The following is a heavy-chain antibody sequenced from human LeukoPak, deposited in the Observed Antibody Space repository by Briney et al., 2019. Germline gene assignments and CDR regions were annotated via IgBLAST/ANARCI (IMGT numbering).Heavy chain of an antibody. D-gene: IGHD3-3*01. CDR1: GGSFSGYY. J-gene: IGHJ4*02. CDR2: INHSGST. CDR3: ARESSRITIFGVAAPSYYFDY. Sequence: PSETLSLTCAVYGGSFSGYYWSWIRQPPGKGLEWIGEINHSGSTNYNPSLKSRVTISVDTSKNQFSLKLSSVTAAHTAVYYCARESSRITIFGVAAPSYYFDYWGQGTLVTVSS. V-gene: IGHV4-34*01.